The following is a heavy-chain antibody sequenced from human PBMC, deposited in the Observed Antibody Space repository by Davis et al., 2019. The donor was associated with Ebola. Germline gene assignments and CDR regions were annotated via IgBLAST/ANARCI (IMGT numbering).Heavy chain of an antibody. CDR3: AKLSGEEFLHLRAGRGWFDP. CDR2: IDPSDSYT. J-gene: IGHJ5*02. V-gene: IGHV5-10-1*01. Sequence: GESLKISCKGSGYSFTSYWISWVRQMPGKGLEWMGRIDPSDSYTNYSPSFQGHVTISADKSISTAYLQWSSLKASDTAMYYCAKLSGEEFLHLRAGRGWFDPWGQGTLVTVSS. D-gene: IGHD3-16*02. CDR1: GYSFTSYW.